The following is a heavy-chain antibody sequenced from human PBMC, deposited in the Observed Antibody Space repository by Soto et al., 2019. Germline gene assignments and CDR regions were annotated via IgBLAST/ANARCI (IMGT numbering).Heavy chain of an antibody. CDR1: GFTFSSYL. CDR2: INSDGSST. V-gene: IGHV3-74*01. J-gene: IGHJ6*02. Sequence: RRLSCAASGFTFSSYLRHWVRQAPGKGLVWVSRINSDGSSTSYADSVKGRFTISRDNAKNTLYLQMNSMRAEDTAVYYCARDFRYQLLFARYYYYYYDMDGWGHVTTGTVSS. D-gene: IGHD2-2*01. CDR3: ARDFRYQLLFARYYYYYYDMDG.